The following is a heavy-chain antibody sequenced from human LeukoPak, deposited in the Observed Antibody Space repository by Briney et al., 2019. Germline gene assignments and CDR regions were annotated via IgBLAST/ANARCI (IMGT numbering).Heavy chain of an antibody. CDR1: GFTVSSNY. Sequence: GSLRLSCAASGFTVSSNYMSWVRQAPGKGLEWVSVIYSGGSTYYADSVKGRFTISRDNSKNTLYLQMNSMRAEDTAVYYCARNGGTTSNPSHDDFDIWGQGTMVTVSS. CDR3: ARNGGTTSNPSHDDFDI. D-gene: IGHD4-11*01. V-gene: IGHV3-66*01. CDR2: IYSGGST. J-gene: IGHJ3*02.